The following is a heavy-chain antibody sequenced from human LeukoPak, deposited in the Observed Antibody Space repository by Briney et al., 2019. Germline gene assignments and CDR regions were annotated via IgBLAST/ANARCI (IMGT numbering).Heavy chain of an antibody. Sequence: SGPTLVNPTQTLTLTCTFSGFSLSTNEVGVGWIRQPPGKALEWLALIYGNEDKRYTPSLKSRLTITKDTSKNQVVLTMTNMDPVDTATYYCAHRRGIVGHGYYFDYWGQGTLVTVSS. CDR2: IYGNEDK. CDR1: GFSLSTNEVG. CDR3: AHRRGIVGHGYYFDY. J-gene: IGHJ4*02. V-gene: IGHV2-5*01. D-gene: IGHD1-26*01.